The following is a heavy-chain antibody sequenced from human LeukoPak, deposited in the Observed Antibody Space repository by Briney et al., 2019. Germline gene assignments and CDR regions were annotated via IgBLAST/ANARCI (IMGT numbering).Heavy chain of an antibody. CDR3: AREVVTGASGYYYYMDV. D-gene: IGHD3-9*01. CDR1: GGSINRSVYY. CDR2: IYFSGKT. V-gene: IGHV4-39*02. J-gene: IGHJ6*03. Sequence: SETLSLTCSVSGGSINRSVYYWGWIRQPPGKGLEWIGNIYFSGKTYYNPSLQSRVTISVDTSKNQFSLKVTSVTAADTAVYYCAREVVTGASGYYYYMDVWGKGTTVTVSS.